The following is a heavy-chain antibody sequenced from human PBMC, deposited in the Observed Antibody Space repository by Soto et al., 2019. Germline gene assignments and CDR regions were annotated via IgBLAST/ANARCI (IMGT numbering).Heavy chain of an antibody. J-gene: IGHJ5*02. D-gene: IGHD2-2*03. CDR1: GYSFASYW. CDR3: ASYTLDIVVLPAKGP. Sequence: GESLKISCKGSGYSFASYWISWVRQMPGKGLEWMGRIDPSDSYTNYSPSFQGHVTISADKSISTAYLQWSSLKASDTAMYYCASYTLDIVVLPAKGPCGPGTIVTVYS. V-gene: IGHV5-10-1*01. CDR2: IDPSDSYT.